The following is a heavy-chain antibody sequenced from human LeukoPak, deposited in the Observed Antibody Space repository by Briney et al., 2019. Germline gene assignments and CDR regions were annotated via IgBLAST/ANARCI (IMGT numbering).Heavy chain of an antibody. Sequence: GGSLRLSCVASGFTFSSYWMSWVRQAPGKGLEWVANIKQDGSEKYYVDSVKGRFTIPRDNAKNSLYLQMNSLRAEDTAVYYCARVRYDSSGYHPGAFDIWGQGTMVTVSS. J-gene: IGHJ3*02. D-gene: IGHD3-22*01. V-gene: IGHV3-7*05. CDR2: IKQDGSEK. CDR1: GFTFSSYW. CDR3: ARVRYDSSGYHPGAFDI.